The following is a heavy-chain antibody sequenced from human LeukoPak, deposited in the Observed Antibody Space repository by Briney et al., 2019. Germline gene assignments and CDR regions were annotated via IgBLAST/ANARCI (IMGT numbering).Heavy chain of an antibody. J-gene: IGHJ5*02. Sequence: SETLSLTCTVSGGSISSYYWSWIRQPPGKGLEWIGYIYYSGSTNYKPSLKSRVTISVDTSKNQFSLKLSSVTAADTAVYYCARGREIYGIAAAGWFDPWGQETLVTVSS. CDR1: GGSISSYY. V-gene: IGHV4-59*01. CDR2: IYYSGST. D-gene: IGHD6-13*01. CDR3: ARGREIYGIAAAGWFDP.